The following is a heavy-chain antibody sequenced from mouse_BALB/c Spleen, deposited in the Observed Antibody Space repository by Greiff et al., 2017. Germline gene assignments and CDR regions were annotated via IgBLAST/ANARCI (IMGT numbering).Heavy chain of an antibody. V-gene: IGHV1-12*01. CDR3: ARGDYDYDERMGFDY. J-gene: IGHJ2*01. Sequence: QVQLKQPGAELVKPGASVKMSCKASGYTFTSYNMHWVKQTPGQGLEWIGAIYPGNGDTSYNQKFKGKATLTADKSSSTAYMQLSSLTSEDSAVYYCARGDYDYDERMGFDYWGQGTTLTVSS. D-gene: IGHD2-4*01. CDR2: IYPGNGDT. CDR1: GYTFTSYN.